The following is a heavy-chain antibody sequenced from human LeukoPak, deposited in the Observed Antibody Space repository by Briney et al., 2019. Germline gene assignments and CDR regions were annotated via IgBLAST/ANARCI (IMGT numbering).Heavy chain of an antibody. D-gene: IGHD2-2*01. Sequence: SGPTLVKPTQTLTLTFTFSGFSLSTSGVGVGWIRQPPGKALEWLALIYWDDDKRYSPSLKSRLTITKDTSKNQVVLTMTNMDPVDTATYYCAHILVVVVPAAYYYFDYWGQGTLVTVSS. CDR2: IYWDDDK. CDR1: GFSLSTSGVG. CDR3: AHILVVVVPAAYYYFDY. V-gene: IGHV2-5*02. J-gene: IGHJ4*02.